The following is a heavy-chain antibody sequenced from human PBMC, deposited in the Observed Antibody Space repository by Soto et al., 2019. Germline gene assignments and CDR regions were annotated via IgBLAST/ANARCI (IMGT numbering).Heavy chain of an antibody. J-gene: IGHJ1*01. V-gene: IGHV3-23*01. CDR2: ISGSGVST. CDR3: AKDRDYCGGDCYDFQH. CDR1: GFTFSSYA. D-gene: IGHD2-21*02. Sequence: EVQLLESGGGLVQPGGSLRLSCAAPGFTFSSYAMSWVRQAPGTGLEWVSAISGSGVSTYYADSVKGRFTISRDNSKNTLYLQMNSLRAEDTAVYYCAKDRDYCGGDCYDFQHWGQGTLVTVSS.